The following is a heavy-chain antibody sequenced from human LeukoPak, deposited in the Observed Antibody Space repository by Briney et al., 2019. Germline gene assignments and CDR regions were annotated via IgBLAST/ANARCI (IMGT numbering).Heavy chain of an antibody. D-gene: IGHD6-19*01. V-gene: IGHV3-9*01. CDR3: AKSPYSSGLYDY. Sequence: PGRSLRPSCAASGFTFDDYAMHWVRRAPGKGLEWVSGISWNSGSIGYADSVKGRFTISRDNAKNSLYLQMNSLRAEDTALYYCAKSPYSSGLYDYWGQGTLVTVSS. CDR2: ISWNSGSI. CDR1: GFTFDDYA. J-gene: IGHJ4*02.